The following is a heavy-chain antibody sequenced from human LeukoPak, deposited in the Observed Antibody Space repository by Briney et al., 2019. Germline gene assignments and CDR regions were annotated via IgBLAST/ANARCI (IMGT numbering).Heavy chain of an antibody. D-gene: IGHD6-19*01. Sequence: SETLSLTCTVSGGSISSSSYYWGWIRQPPGKGLEWIVCIYYSGSNYSNPSLKSRVTISVKTSKKQFFLKLSSVTAADTAVYYCARIRFSGWYGNDAFDIWGQGTMVTVSS. CDR2: IYYSGSN. J-gene: IGHJ3*02. V-gene: IGHV4-39*07. CDR3: ARIRFSGWYGNDAFDI. CDR1: GGSISSSSYY.